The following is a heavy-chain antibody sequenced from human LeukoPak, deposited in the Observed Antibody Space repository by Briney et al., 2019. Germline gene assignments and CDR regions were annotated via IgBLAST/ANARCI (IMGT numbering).Heavy chain of an antibody. CDR2: IYYSGST. V-gene: IGHV4-59*01. J-gene: IGHJ4*02. Sequence: PSETLSLTCTVSGGSISSYYWSWIRQPPGKGLEWIGYIYYSGSTNYDPSLKSRVTISVDTSKNQFSLKLSSVAAADTAVYYCARVNYDFRSGYYSLDYWGQGTLVTVSS. CDR3: ARVNYDFRSGYYSLDY. CDR1: GGSISSYY. D-gene: IGHD3-3*01.